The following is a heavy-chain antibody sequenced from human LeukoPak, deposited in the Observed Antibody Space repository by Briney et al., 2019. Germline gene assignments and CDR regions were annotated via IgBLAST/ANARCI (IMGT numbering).Heavy chain of an antibody. J-gene: IGHJ4*02. CDR3: ARDVLPYSSGWSAGNFDY. CDR2: ISYDGSNK. Sequence: GGSLRLSCAASGFTFSSYAMHWVRQAPGKGLEWVAVISYDGSNKYYADSVKGRFTISRDNSKNTLYLQMNSLRAEDTAVYYCARDVLPYSSGWSAGNFDYWGQGTLVTVSS. CDR1: GFTFSSYA. D-gene: IGHD6-19*01. V-gene: IGHV3-30-3*01.